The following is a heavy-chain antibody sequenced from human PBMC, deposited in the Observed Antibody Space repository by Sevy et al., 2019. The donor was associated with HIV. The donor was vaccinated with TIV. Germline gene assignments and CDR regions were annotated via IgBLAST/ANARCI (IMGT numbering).Heavy chain of an antibody. Sequence: GGSLRLSCVVSGITFTTSGMHWVCQAPGKGLEWVAVISYHGRDKFYAESVKGRSTISRDNSKNMLYLQMNSLRAEDTAVYYCAKDFTGYNGMDVWGQGTMVTVSS. CDR2: ISYHGRDK. CDR3: AKDFTGYNGMDV. D-gene: IGHD3-9*01. J-gene: IGHJ6*02. CDR1: GITFTTSG. V-gene: IGHV3-30*18.